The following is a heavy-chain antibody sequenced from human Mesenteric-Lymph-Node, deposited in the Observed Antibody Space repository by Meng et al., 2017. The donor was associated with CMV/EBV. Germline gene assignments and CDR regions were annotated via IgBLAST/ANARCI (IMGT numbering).Heavy chain of an antibody. V-gene: IGHV4-39*02. CDR3: ARDTLTYSYGPGWIDP. D-gene: IGHD3-10*01. CDR1: GGSISSSWHY. J-gene: IGHJ5*02. CDR2: IFYSGSA. Sequence: LRLQESGPRLVKPSEPLSLKCTVSGGSISSSWHYWGWIRQPPGKGLEWIGSIFYSGSAHYNPALESRVTISIDKSKNEFFLNLGSVTAADTAMYFCARDTLTYSYGPGWIDPWGQGTLVTVSS.